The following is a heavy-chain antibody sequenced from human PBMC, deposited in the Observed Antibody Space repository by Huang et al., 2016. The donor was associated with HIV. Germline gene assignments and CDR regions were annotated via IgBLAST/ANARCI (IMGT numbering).Heavy chain of an antibody. CDR2: ITIGRIFI. Sequence: EVQLVESGGGLVKPGGSLRLSCAASGFTFSSHTMNWVRHAPGKGLEWVSSITIGRIFINYADSIKGRFTVSRDNAKSSLYLHMNSQRFEDTAVYYCARDRRSELGYSSGWYDLWGQGTLVTVPS. J-gene: IGHJ5*02. D-gene: IGHD3-22*01. CDR3: ARDRRSELGYSSGWYDL. V-gene: IGHV3-21*06. CDR1: GFTFSSHT.